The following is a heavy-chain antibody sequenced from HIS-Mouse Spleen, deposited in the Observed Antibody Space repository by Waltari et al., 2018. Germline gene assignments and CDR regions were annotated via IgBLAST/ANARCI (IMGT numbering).Heavy chain of an antibody. CDR2: YSGST. CDR3: AREIPYSSSWYDWYFDL. D-gene: IGHD6-13*01. Sequence: QLQLQESGPGLVKPSETLSLTCTVSGGSISSSSYYWGWIRQPPGKGLEWIGSYSGSTYYNPSLKSRVTISVDTSKNQFSLKLSSVTAADTAVYYCAREIPYSSSWYDWYFDLWGRGTLVTVSS. J-gene: IGHJ2*01. CDR1: GGSISSSSYY. V-gene: IGHV4-39*07.